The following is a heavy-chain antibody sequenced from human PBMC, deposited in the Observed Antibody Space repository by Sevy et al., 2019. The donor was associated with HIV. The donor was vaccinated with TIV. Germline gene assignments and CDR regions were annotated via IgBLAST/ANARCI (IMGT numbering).Heavy chain of an antibody. V-gene: IGHV1-2*02. D-gene: IGHD4-4*01. Sequence: ASVKVSCKASGHTFSDYYIQWVRQAPGQGLEWMGWINSNSGAISYAQKFQGRVTKTSDTSISTVYMELSRLRSDDTAVYYCATEYSYDYWGQGTLVTVSS. CDR2: INSNSGAI. CDR3: ATEYSYDY. J-gene: IGHJ4*02. CDR1: GHTFSDYY.